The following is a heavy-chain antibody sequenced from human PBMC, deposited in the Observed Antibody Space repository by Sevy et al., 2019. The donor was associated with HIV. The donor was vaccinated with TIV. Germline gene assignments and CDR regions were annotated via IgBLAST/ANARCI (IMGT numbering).Heavy chain of an antibody. J-gene: IGHJ4*02. D-gene: IGHD3-22*01. CDR1: GYTFTSYG. V-gene: IGHV1-18*01. CDR2: ISAYNGNT. Sequence: ASAKVSCEASGYTFTSYGIIWVRQALGQGLEWMGWISAYNGNTNYAQRLQGRVTMTTDTSTSTAYMELTSLRSDDTAVYYCARGPRKYYDSSGYYYPPSYWGQGTLVTVSS. CDR3: ARGPRKYYDSSGYYYPPSY.